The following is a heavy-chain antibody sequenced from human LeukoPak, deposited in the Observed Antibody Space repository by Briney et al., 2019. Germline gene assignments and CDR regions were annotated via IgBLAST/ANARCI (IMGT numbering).Heavy chain of an antibody. CDR3: ARASSSGYFDY. V-gene: IGHV3-48*01. J-gene: IGHJ4*02. Sequence: GGSLRLSCAASGFTFSSYSMNWVRQAPGKGLEWVSYISSSSTIYYADSVKGRFTISRDNAKNSLYLQMNSLRAEDTAVYYCARASSSGYFDYWGQGTLVTVSS. CDR2: ISSSSTI. CDR1: GFTFSSYS. D-gene: IGHD6-19*01.